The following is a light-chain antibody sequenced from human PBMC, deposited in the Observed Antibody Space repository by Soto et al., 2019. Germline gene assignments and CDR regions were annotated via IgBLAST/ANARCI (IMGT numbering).Light chain of an antibody. CDR2: DAS. Sequence: DIQMAQSPSTLSASVGDRVTITCRASQTIDSWLAWYQHKPGKAAKVLIYDASSLETGVPSRFSGSGSGTEFSLTISSLWPDDFATYYCQQYDTYPLTFGQGTKVEIK. J-gene: IGKJ1*01. CDR1: QTIDSW. CDR3: QQYDTYPLT. V-gene: IGKV1-5*01.